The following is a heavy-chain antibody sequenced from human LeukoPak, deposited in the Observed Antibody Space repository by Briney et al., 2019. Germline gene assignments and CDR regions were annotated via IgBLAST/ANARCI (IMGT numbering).Heavy chain of an antibody. Sequence: PGRSLRLSCTASGFTFGDYAMSWVRQAPGKGLEWVGFIRSKAYGGTTEYAASVKGRFTISRDDSKSIACLQMNSLKTEDTAVYYCTSDFWSGYYWSWYWGQGTLVTVSS. J-gene: IGHJ4*02. CDR1: GFTFGDYA. CDR2: IRSKAYGGTT. CDR3: TSDFWSGYYWSWY. V-gene: IGHV3-49*04. D-gene: IGHD3-3*01.